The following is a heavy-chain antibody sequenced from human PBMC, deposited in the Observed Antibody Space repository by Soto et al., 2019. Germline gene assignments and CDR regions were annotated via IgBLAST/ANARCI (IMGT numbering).Heavy chain of an antibody. J-gene: IGHJ4*02. V-gene: IGHV3-48*02. Sequence: GGSLRLSCAASGFSFSNYNMNWVRQAPGKGLEWVSHITDGLTKHYADFVQGRFTISRDNAKNSLYLEITDLRDEDTAVYYCARDTSHGVTIGGLDSWGQGTLVTVSS. CDR2: ITDGLTK. D-gene: IGHD3-16*01. CDR3: ARDTSHGVTIGGLDS. CDR1: GFSFSNYN.